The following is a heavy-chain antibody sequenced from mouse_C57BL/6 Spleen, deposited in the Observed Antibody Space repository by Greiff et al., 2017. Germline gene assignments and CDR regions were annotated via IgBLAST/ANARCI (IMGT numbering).Heavy chain of an antibody. J-gene: IGHJ4*01. CDR1: GYTFTDYY. Sequence: VQLQQSGAELVRPGASVKLSCKASGYTFTDYYINWVKQRPGQGLEWIARIYPGSGNTYYNEKFKGKATLTAEKSSSTAYMQLSSLTSEDSAVYFCARSEGLRLYYAMGYWGQRTSVTVSS. CDR3: ARSEGLRLYYAMGY. CDR2: IYPGSGNT. V-gene: IGHV1-76*01. D-gene: IGHD2-4*01.